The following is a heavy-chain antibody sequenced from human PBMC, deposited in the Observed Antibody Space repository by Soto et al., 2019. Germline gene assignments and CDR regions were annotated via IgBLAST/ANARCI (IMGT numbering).Heavy chain of an antibody. CDR2: INPSGGST. J-gene: IGHJ4*02. Sequence: QVQLVQSGAEVKKPGASVKVSCKASGYTFTSYYMHWVRQAPGQGLEWMGIINPSGGSTSYAQKFQGRVTMTRDTSTSTVYMELSSLRSEDTAVYYSARVLSRGIAVAGTGYWGQGTLVTVSS. D-gene: IGHD6-19*01. V-gene: IGHV1-46*03. CDR3: ARVLSRGIAVAGTGY. CDR1: GYTFTSYY.